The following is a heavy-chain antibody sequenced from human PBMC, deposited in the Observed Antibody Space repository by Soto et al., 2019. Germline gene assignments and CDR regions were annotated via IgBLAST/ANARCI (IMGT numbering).Heavy chain of an antibody. CDR3: ARLQYYYYGMDV. J-gene: IGHJ6*02. V-gene: IGHV4-31*03. D-gene: IGHD4-4*01. CDR2: IYYSGST. CDR1: GGSISSGGYY. Sequence: SETLSLTCTVSGGSISSGGYYWSWIRQHPGKGLEWIGYIYYSGSTYYNPSVKSRVTISVDTSKNQFSLKLSSVTAADTAVYYCARLQYYYYGMDVWGQGTTVTVSS.